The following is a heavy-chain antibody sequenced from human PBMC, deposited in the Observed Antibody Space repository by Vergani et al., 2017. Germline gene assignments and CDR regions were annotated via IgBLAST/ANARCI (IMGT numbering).Heavy chain of an antibody. V-gene: IGHV4-59*01. CDR2: IYYSGST. Sequence: QVQLQESGPGLVKPSETLSLTCTVSGGSISSYYWSWIRQPPGKGLEWIGYIYYSGSTNYNPSLKSRVTISVDTSKNQFSLKLSSVTAADTAVYYWARGGLARYYDFWSGQGWFDPWGQGTLVTVSS. J-gene: IGHJ5*02. CDR1: GGSISSYY. CDR3: ARGGLARYYDFWSGQGWFDP. D-gene: IGHD3-3*01.